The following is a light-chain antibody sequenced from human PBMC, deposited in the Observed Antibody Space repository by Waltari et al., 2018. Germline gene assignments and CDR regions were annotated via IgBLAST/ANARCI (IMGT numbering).Light chain of an antibody. CDR3: CSYAGVV. J-gene: IGLJ2*01. V-gene: IGLV2-23*01. CDR1: SSVVGSYNL. CDR2: EGS. Sequence: QSALTPPASVSGSPGQSITISCTGTSSVVGSYNLVSWYQQHPGKAPKLMIYEGSKRPSGVSNRFSGSKSGNTASLTISGLQAEDEADYYCCSYAGVVFGGGTKLTIL.